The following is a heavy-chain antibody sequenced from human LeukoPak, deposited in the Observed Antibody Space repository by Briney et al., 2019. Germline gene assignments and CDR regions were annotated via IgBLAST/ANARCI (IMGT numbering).Heavy chain of an antibody. CDR2: IYSGGST. J-gene: IGHJ2*01. CDR3: ASGRIAAVGAPPPNWYFDL. V-gene: IGHV3-53*01. D-gene: IGHD6-13*01. Sequence: GGSLRLSCAASGFTVSSNYMSWVRQAPGTGLERVSVIYSGGSTYYADSVKGRFTISRDNSKNTLYLQMNSLRAEDTAVYYCASGRIAAVGAPPPNWYFDLWGRGTLVTVSS. CDR1: GFTVSSNY.